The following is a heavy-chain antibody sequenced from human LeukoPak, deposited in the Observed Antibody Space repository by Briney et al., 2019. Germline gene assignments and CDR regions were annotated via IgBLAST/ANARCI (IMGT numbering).Heavy chain of an antibody. V-gene: IGHV5-51*01. CDR2: VFPADSDT. J-gene: IGHJ4*02. CDR1: GYSFTSSW. D-gene: IGHD4-17*01. Sequence: GESLKISCKGSGYSFTSSWIGWVRQMPGKGLEWMGIVFPADSDTRYSPSFQGQVTFSADKSISTAYLQWSSLRASDSAMYYCARHGGAFDYWGQGTLVTVSS. CDR3: ARHGGAFDY.